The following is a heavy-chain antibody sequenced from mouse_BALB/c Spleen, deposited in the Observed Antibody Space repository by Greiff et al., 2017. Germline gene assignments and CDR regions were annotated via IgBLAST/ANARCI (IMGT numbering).Heavy chain of an antibody. V-gene: IGHV6-6*02. D-gene: IGHD2-4*01. Sequence: EVKLMESGGGLVQPGGSMKLSCVASGFTFSNYWMNWVRQSPEKGLEWVAEIRLKSNNYATHYAESVKGRFTISRDDSKSSVYLQMNNLRAEDTGIYYCTRGRYDYDRAWFAYWGQGTLVTVSA. CDR1: GFTFSNYW. CDR2: IRLKSNNYAT. CDR3: TRGRYDYDRAWFAY. J-gene: IGHJ3*01.